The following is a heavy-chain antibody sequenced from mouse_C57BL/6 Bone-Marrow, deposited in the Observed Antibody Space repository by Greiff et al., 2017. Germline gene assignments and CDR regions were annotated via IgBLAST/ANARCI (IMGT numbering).Heavy chain of an antibody. V-gene: IGHV3-6*01. CDR1: GYSITSGYY. J-gene: IGHJ4*01. Sequence: EVKLMESGPGLVKPSQSLSLTCSVTGYSITSGYYWNWIRQFPGNKLEWMGYISYDGSNNYNPTLKNRISITRDTSKNQFFLKLNSVTTEDTATYYWARETSTVVRAMDYWGQGTSVTVSS. CDR3: ARETSTVVRAMDY. CDR2: ISYDGSN. D-gene: IGHD1-1*01.